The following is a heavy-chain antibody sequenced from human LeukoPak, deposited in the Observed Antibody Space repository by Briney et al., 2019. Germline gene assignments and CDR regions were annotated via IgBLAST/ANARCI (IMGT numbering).Heavy chain of an antibody. V-gene: IGHV4-59*01. D-gene: IGHD3-22*01. J-gene: IGHJ4*02. Sequence: SETLSLTCTVSGGSFSSYYWSWIRQPPGKGLEWIGYIYYSGTTKQNPSLKSRVTLSVDTSKNQLYLKLNSVTAADTAVYYCARDSRGYYDSSGYFDHWGQGTLVTVSS. CDR2: IYYSGTT. CDR3: ARDSRGYYDSSGYFDH. CDR1: GGSFSSYY.